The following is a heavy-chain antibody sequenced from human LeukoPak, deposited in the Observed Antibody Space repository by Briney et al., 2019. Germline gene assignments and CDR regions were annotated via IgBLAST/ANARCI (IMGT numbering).Heavy chain of an antibody. CDR2: IIPIFGTA. CDR1: GGTFSSYA. J-gene: IGHJ5*02. Sequence: SVKVSCKASGGTFSSYAISWVRQAPGQGLEWMGRIIPIFGTANYAQKFQGRVTITTDESTSTAYMEMSSLRSEDTAVYYCARDRRCSGGSCPVGFDPWGQGTLVTVSS. D-gene: IGHD2-15*01. CDR3: ARDRRCSGGSCPVGFDP. V-gene: IGHV1-69*05.